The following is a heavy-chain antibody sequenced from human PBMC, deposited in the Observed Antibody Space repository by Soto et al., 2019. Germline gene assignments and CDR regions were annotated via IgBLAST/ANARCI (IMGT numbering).Heavy chain of an antibody. J-gene: IGHJ4*02. CDR1: GFRFDDYA. Sequence: EVQLVESGGGLVQSGRSLRLSCAASGFRFDDYAMHWVRQAPGKGLEWLSGISWNHVTTGYADSVKGRFTISRDNAKNSLLLQMKSLRAEDTAVYYCANEIDDHGTTVTHFDNWGQGTQVSVSS. CDR2: ISWNHVTT. V-gene: IGHV3-9*01. CDR3: ANEIDDHGTTVTHFDN. D-gene: IGHD4-17*01.